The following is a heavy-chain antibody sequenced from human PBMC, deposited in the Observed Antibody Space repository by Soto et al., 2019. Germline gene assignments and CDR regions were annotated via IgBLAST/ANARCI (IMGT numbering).Heavy chain of an antibody. CDR1: GYTFTSYA. CDR3: ARDLQLERKNWFDP. CDR2: INAGNGNT. D-gene: IGHD1-1*01. J-gene: IGHJ5*02. V-gene: IGHV1-3*01. Sequence: VSCKASGYTFTSYAMHWVRQAPGQRLEWMGWINAGNGNTKYSQKFQGRVTITRDTSASTAYMELSSLRSEDTAVYYCARDLQLERKNWFDPWGQGTLVTVSS.